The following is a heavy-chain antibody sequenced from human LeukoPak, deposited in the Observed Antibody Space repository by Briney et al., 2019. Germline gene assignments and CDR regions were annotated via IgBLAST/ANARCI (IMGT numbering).Heavy chain of an antibody. CDR2: INTNTGNP. CDR1: GYTFSGYY. J-gene: IGHJ4*02. V-gene: IGHV7-4-1*02. CDR3: ARDPAPLGY. Sequence: WASVTVSCKASGYTFSGYYLHWVRQAPGQGLEWMGWINTNTGNPTYAQGFTGRFVFSLDTSVSTAYLQISSLKAEDTAVYYCARDPAPLGYWGQGTLVTVSS.